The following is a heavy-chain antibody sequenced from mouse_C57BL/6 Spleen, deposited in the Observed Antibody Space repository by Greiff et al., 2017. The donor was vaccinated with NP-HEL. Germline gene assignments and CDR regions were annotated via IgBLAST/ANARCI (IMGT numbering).Heavy chain of an antibody. Sequence: EVKLMESGGGLVKPGGSLKLSCAASGFTFSDYGMHWVRQAPEKGLEWVAYISSGSSTIYYADTVKGRFTISRDNAKNTLFLQMTSLRSEDTAMYYCASVRSLYAMDYWGQGTSVTVSS. J-gene: IGHJ4*01. CDR2: ISSGSSTI. V-gene: IGHV5-17*01. CDR3: ASVRSLYAMDY. D-gene: IGHD1-1*01. CDR1: GFTFSDYG.